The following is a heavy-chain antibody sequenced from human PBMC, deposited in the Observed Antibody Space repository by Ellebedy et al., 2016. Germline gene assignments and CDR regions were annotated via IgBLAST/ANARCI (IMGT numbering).Heavy chain of an antibody. CDR2: IWYDGSNK. Sequence: GESLKISCAASGFTFSSYAMHWVRQAPGKGLEWVAVIWYDGSNKYYADSVKGRFTISRDNSKNTLYLQMNSLRAEDTAVYYCARDSGSYSIGSYFDLWGRGTLVTVSS. V-gene: IGHV3-33*08. CDR3: ARDSGSYSIGSYFDL. D-gene: IGHD1-26*01. J-gene: IGHJ2*01. CDR1: GFTFSSYA.